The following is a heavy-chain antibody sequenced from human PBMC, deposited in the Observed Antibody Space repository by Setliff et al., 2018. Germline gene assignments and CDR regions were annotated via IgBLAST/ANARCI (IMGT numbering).Heavy chain of an antibody. CDR1: GFTFSSYA. D-gene: IGHD3-3*01. J-gene: IGHJ6*03. CDR3: ARDPAPEYYDFWSGHRYYYYMDV. Sequence: PGGSLRLSCAASGFTFSSYAMHWVRQAPGKGLEWVAVISYDGSNKYYADSVKGRFTISRDNSKNTLYLQMNSLRAEDTAVYYCARDPAPEYYDFWSGHRYYYYMDVWGKGTTVTVSS. CDR2: ISYDGSNK. V-gene: IGHV3-30*04.